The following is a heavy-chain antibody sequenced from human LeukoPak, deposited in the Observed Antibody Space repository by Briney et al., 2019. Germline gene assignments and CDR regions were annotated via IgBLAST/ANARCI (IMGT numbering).Heavy chain of an antibody. Sequence: GGSLRLSCAASGFSFMNAWMIWVRQAPGKGLELVGRIKSNADGGTPDYAAPARGRFTISRDDSKNTLYLQMNSLKTEYTAVYYCTTFYHEYSPYWGRGTLVTVSS. J-gene: IGHJ4*02. CDR3: TTFYHEYSPY. V-gene: IGHV3-15*01. CDR2: IKSNADGGTP. D-gene: IGHD2/OR15-2a*01. CDR1: GFSFMNAW.